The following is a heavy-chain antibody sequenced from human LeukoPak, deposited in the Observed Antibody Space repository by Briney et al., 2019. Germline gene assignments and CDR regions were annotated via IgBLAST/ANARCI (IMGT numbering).Heavy chain of an antibody. D-gene: IGHD4-11*01. V-gene: IGHV4-59*01. J-gene: IGHJ4*02. CDR3: ASRSNYASDY. CDR1: GGSINSYY. CDR2: IYYSGST. Sequence: PSETLSLTCTVSGGSINSYYWSWIRQPPGKGLEWIGYIYYSGSTNYNPSLKSRVTISVDTSKNQFSLRLSSVTAADTAVYYCASRSNYASDYWGQGTLVTVSS.